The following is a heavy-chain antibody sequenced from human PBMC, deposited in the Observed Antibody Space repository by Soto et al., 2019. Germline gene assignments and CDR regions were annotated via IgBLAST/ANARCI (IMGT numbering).Heavy chain of an antibody. D-gene: IGHD1-1*01. CDR3: ARVERGTATTVVDAFDI. V-gene: IGHV4-34*01. CDR1: GGFVSSSSYY. J-gene: IGHJ3*02. CDR2: MSHSGGT. Sequence: TLSLTCAVYGGFVSSSSYYWSWIRQPPGKGLEWIGEMSHSGGTHFNPSLKSRVTISVDTSKNQFSLKMSSVTAADTALYYCARVERGTATTVVDAFDIWGPGTMVTVSS.